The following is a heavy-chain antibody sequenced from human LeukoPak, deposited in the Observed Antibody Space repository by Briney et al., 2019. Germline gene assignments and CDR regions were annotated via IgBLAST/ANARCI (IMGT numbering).Heavy chain of an antibody. CDR1: GGSISSGGYY. D-gene: IGHD3-16*01. CDR2: IYYSGST. Sequence: SETLSLTCTVSGGSISSGGYYWSWIRQHPGKGLEWIGYIYYSGSTYYNPSLKSRVTISVDTSRTQLSLKLISVTAADTAVYYCARLAGGERGVFDYWGQGTLVTVSS. V-gene: IGHV4-31*03. CDR3: ARLAGGERGVFDY. J-gene: IGHJ4*02.